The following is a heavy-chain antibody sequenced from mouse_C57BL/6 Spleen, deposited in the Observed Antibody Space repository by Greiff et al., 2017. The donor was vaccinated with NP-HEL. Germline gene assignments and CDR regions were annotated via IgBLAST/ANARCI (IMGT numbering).Heavy chain of an antibody. J-gene: IGHJ2*01. Sequence: DVKLVESGGGLVKPGGSLKLSCAASGFTFSSYAMSWVRQTPEKRLEWVATISDGGSYTYYPDNVKGRFTISRDNAKNNLYLQMSHLKSEDTAMYYCARARTTAVAGDFDYWGQGTTLTVSS. V-gene: IGHV5-4*03. CDR3: ARARTTAVAGDFDY. D-gene: IGHD1-1*01. CDR2: ISDGGSYT. CDR1: GFTFSSYA.